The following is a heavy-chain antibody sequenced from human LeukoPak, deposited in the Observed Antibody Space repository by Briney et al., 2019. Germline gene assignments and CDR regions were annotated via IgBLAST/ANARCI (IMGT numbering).Heavy chain of an antibody. CDR2: INHSGST. V-gene: IGHV4-34*01. Sequence: SETLSLTCAVYGGSFSGYYWSWIRQPPGKGLEWIGEINHSGSTNYNPSLKSRVTISVDTSKNQFSLKLSSVTAADTAVYYCARAAEAHFDTSGYYVYFDYWGQGTLVTVSS. CDR1: GGSFSGYY. J-gene: IGHJ4*02. D-gene: IGHD3-22*01. CDR3: ARAAEAHFDTSGYYVYFDY.